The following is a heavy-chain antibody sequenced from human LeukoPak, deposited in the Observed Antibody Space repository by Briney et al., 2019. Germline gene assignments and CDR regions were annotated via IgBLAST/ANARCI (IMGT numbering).Heavy chain of an antibody. V-gene: IGHV4-4*07. D-gene: IGHD3-10*01. CDR3: GSPLEFI. J-gene: IGHJ4*01. Sequence: SETLSLTCSVSGGSISSYAWSWIRQSAGKGLEWIGRIYTTGSTNYNPSLKSRVTISVDKSKNQFPLRLNSVTAADTAVYYCGSPLEFIWGQGTLGTVSS. CDR1: GGSISSYA. CDR2: IYTTGST.